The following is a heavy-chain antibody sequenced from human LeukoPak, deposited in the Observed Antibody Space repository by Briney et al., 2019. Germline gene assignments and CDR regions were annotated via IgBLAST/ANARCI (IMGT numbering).Heavy chain of an antibody. V-gene: IGHV4-59*12. CDR1: GGSISSYY. Sequence: SETLSLTCTVSGGSISSYYWSWIRQPPGKGLEWIGYIYYSGSTNYNPSLKSRVTISVDTSKSQFSLKLSSVTAADTAVYYCARVAVIAVAGSFDYWGQGTLVTVSS. D-gene: IGHD6-19*01. J-gene: IGHJ4*02. CDR3: ARVAVIAVAGSFDY. CDR2: IYYSGST.